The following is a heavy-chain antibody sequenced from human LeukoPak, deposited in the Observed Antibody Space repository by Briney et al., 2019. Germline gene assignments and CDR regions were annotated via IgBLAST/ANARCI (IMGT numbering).Heavy chain of an antibody. CDR2: IIPIFGTA. CDR1: GGTFSSYA. CDR3: ARVLRFLEWPPYYYYYYGMDV. J-gene: IGHJ6*02. V-gene: IGHV1-69*01. Sequence: SVKVSCKASGGTFSSYAISWVRQAPGQGLEWMGGIIPIFGTANYAQKFQGRVTITADESTSTAYMELSSLRPEDTAVYYCARVLRFLEWPPYYYYYYGMDVWGQGTTVTVSS. D-gene: IGHD3-3*01.